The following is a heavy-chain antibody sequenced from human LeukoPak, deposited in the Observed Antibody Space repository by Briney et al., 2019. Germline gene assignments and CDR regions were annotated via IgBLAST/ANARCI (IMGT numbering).Heavy chain of an antibody. Sequence: GGSLRLSCSAPRFTFSDYAMSWVRQAPGKGREWVGFIRSKAFGGTPQYAASVEGRFTISRDDSKSIAYLQMNSLKTEDTAVYYCTRAPYSNYVNLDYWGQGTLVTVSS. D-gene: IGHD4-11*01. CDR3: TRAPYSNYVNLDY. CDR2: IRSKAFGGTP. J-gene: IGHJ4*02. CDR1: RFTFSDYA. V-gene: IGHV3-49*04.